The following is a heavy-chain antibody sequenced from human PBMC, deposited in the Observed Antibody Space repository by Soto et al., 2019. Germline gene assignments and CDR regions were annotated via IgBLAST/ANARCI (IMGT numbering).Heavy chain of an antibody. CDR2: IYHSGST. J-gene: IGHJ4*02. CDR1: GGSISSGGYS. D-gene: IGHD6-13*01. CDR3: ARLQGIADPYFDY. Sequence: SETLSLTXAVSGGSISSGGYSWSWIRQPPGKGLEWIGYIYHSGSTYYNPSLKSRVTISVDRSKNQFSLKLSSVTAADTAVYYCARLQGIADPYFDYWGQGTLVTVSS. V-gene: IGHV4-30-2*01.